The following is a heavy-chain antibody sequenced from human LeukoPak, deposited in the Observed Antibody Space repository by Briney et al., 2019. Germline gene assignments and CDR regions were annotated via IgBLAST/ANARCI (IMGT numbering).Heavy chain of an antibody. CDR1: GFTFSGYA. J-gene: IGHJ4*02. D-gene: IGHD1-7*01. CDR2: ISGSGGSR. V-gene: IGHV3-23*01. CDR3: AKDVGGGTTSHFDY. Sequence: GGSLRLSCAASGFTFSGYAMSWVRQAPGKGLEWVSGISGSGGSRYLADYVKGRFTISRDNSKNTLFLQMNSLRAEDTAVYYCAKDVGGGTTSHFDYWGQGILVTVSS.